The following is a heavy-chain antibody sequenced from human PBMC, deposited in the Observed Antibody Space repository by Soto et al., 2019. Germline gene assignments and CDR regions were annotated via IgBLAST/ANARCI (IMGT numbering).Heavy chain of an antibody. CDR1: GFTFSDYY. Sequence: GSRILAWAASGFTFSDYYMSWIRQAPGKGLEWVSYISSSSSYTNYADSVKGRFTISRDNAADSAHLHMNSLRVGDTAIYYCATPGSYSGGTWGQGTLVTVSS. J-gene: IGHJ4*02. V-gene: IGHV3-11*06. D-gene: IGHD3-10*01. CDR2: ISSSSSYT. CDR3: ATPGSYSGGT.